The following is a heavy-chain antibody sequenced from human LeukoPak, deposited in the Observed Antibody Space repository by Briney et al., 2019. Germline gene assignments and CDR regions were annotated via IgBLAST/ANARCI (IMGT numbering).Heavy chain of an antibody. V-gene: IGHV3-73*01. J-gene: IGHJ5*02. CDR2: IRSKANSYAT. CDR3: SYYYDSSGYYVSWFDP. CDR1: GFTFSGSA. Sequence: GGSLRLSCAASGFTFSGSAMRWVRQASGKGREWVGRIRSKANSYATAYAASVKGMFTISRDDSKNTAYLQMNSLKTEDTAVYYCSYYYDSSGYYVSWFDPWGQGTLVTVSS. D-gene: IGHD3-22*01.